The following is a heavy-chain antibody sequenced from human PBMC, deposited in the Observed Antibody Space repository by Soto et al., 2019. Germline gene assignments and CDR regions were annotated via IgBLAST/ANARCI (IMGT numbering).Heavy chain of an antibody. V-gene: IGHV1-8*01. Sequence: ASVKVSCKASGYTFTTYDINWVRQTRGQGLEWMGWVSPHSGSTGFAQKFQGRLTMTAHTTITTAYRDLISLRSEDSAVYFCARGGYSSSWEFDFGGQGTLVTVYS. CDR3: ARGGYSSSWEFDF. CDR1: GYTFTTYD. CDR2: VSPHSGST. J-gene: IGHJ4*02. D-gene: IGHD6-6*01.